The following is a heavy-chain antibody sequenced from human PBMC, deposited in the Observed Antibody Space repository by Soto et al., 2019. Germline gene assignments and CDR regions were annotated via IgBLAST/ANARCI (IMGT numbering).Heavy chain of an antibody. Sequence: GSGPTLVNPTETLTLTCTVSGFSLSNARMGVSRIRQPPGKALEWLAHIFSNDEKSYSTSLKSRLTISKDTSKSQVVLTMTNMDPVDTATYYCARIGDPDWLSAFDIWGQGTMVTVSS. CDR1: GFSLSNARMG. J-gene: IGHJ3*02. CDR2: IFSNDEK. V-gene: IGHV2-26*01. CDR3: ARIGDPDWLSAFDI. D-gene: IGHD3-9*01.